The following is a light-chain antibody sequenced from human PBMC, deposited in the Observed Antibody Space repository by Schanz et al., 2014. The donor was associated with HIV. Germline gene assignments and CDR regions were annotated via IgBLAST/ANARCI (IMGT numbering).Light chain of an antibody. V-gene: IGLV2-14*01. CDR2: DVS. J-gene: IGLJ2*01. Sequence: QSALTQPASVSGSPGQSITISCTGTSSDVGGYNYISWYQQHPGKAPKFMIYDVSNRPSGVPDRFSGSKSGTSASLTITGLQAEDEADFYCQSYDTSLRGSIFGGGTKLTVL. CDR1: SSDVGGYNY. CDR3: QSYDTSLRGSI.